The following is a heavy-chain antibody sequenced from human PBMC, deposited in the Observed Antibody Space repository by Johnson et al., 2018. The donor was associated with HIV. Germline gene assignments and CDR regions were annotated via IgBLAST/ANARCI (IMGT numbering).Heavy chain of an antibody. J-gene: IGHJ3*02. D-gene: IGHD6-6*01. CDR3: AKGASSSDHGAFDI. Sequence: VQLVESGGGLVQPGRSLRLSCAASGFTFDAYAMHWVRQAPGKGLEWVSGISWNSGSIGYVDSVQDRFTISRANAKNSLYLQMNSLRAEDTALYYCAKGASSSDHGAFDIWGQGTMVTVAS. V-gene: IGHV3-9*01. CDR1: GFTFDAYA. CDR2: ISWNSGSI.